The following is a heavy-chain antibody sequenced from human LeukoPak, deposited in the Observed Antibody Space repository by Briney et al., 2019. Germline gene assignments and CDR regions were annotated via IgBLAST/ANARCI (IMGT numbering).Heavy chain of an antibody. CDR3: AKGRGYCTGVSCDIDY. CDR2: IISRGDTT. CDR1: GFTFNTYS. J-gene: IGHJ4*02. Sequence: GGSLRLSCAASGFTFNTYSMNWVRQAPGKGLEWVSNIISRGDTTHYAASVKGRFTISRDNAKNSVFLHLNSLRGDDTAVYYCAKGRGYCTGVSCDIDYWGQGTLVTVSS. V-gene: IGHV3-48*04. D-gene: IGHD2-8*02.